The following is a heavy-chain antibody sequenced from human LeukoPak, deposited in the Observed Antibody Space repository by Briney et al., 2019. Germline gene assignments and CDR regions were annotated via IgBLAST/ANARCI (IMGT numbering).Heavy chain of an antibody. Sequence: SETLSLTCTVSGYSISSGYYYWGWIRQPPGTGLEWIGSIYHSGSTYYNPSLKSRVTISVDTSKNQFSLNLSSVTAADTAVYYCARVGITTIGDYWGQGTLVTVSS. CDR3: ARVGITTIGDY. D-gene: IGHD3-10*02. J-gene: IGHJ4*02. CDR1: GYSISSGYYY. CDR2: IYHSGST. V-gene: IGHV4-38-2*02.